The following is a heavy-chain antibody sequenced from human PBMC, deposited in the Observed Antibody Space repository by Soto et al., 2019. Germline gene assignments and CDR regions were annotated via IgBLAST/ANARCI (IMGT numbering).Heavy chain of an antibody. V-gene: IGHV1-69*13. CDR2: IIPIFGTA. CDR3: ARVRHDYGDYDAHYYYYSGMDV. D-gene: IGHD4-17*01. J-gene: IGHJ6*02. Sequence: GASVKVSCKASGGTFSSYAISWVRQAPGQGLEWMGGIIPIFGTANYAQKFQGRVTITADESTSTAYMELSSLRSEDTAVYYCARVRHDYGDYDAHYYYYSGMDVWGQGTTVTVSS. CDR1: GGTFSSYA.